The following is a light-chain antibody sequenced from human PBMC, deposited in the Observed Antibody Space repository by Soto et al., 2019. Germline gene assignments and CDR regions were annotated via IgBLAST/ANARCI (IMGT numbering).Light chain of an antibody. J-gene: IGLJ1*01. CDR1: SSDVGGYNY. V-gene: IGLV2-14*01. CDR2: EVS. CDR3: SSYTSSSTLYV. Sequence: QSVLTQPASVSGSPGQSITISCTGTSSDVGGYNYVSWYQQHPGNAPKLMIYEVSNRPSGVSNRFSGSKSGNTASLTISGLQAEDEADYYCSSYTSSSTLYVFGTGTQLTVL.